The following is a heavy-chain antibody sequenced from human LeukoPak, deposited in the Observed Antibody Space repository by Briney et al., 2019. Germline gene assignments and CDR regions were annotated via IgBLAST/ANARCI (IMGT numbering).Heavy chain of an antibody. V-gene: IGHV4-30-2*01. Sequence: SENLSRTSAVSGGSISSGGYSWSWIRQPPGRGLEWIGYIYHSGSTYYNPSLKSRATISVHRSKNQFLLKLSSVTGAHTTGYYCARFRSGSWGSWFDPWRQATLLSVSS. J-gene: IGHJ5*02. D-gene: IGHD3-10*01. CDR3: ARFRSGSWGSWFDP. CDR2: IYHSGST. CDR1: GGSISSGGYS.